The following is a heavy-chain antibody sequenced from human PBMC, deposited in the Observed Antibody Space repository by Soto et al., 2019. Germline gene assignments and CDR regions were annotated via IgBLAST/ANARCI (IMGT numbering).Heavy chain of an antibody. CDR1: GFTFSGYA. CDR2: ISSNGGST. CDR3: VKEVGWNYDYGMDD. Sequence: GGSLRLCCSASGFTFSGYAMHCVRQAPGKGRGYFSAISSNGGSTYYADSVKGRFTISRDNSKKTLYLQMSSLRAEDTAVYYCVKEVGWNYDYGMDDWGQGTTVNVSS. V-gene: IGHV3-64D*06. J-gene: IGHJ6*02. D-gene: IGHD1-26*01.